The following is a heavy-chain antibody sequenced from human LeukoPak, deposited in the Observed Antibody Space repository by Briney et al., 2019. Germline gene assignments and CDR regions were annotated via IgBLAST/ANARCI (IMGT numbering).Heavy chain of an antibody. J-gene: IGHJ4*02. V-gene: IGHV4-30-4*08. D-gene: IGHD3-10*01. CDR1: GGSISSGDYY. CDR2: IYYSGST. CDR3: ASQRVTMVRGVIYFDY. Sequence: SQTLSLTCTVSGGSISSGDYYWSWIRQPPGKGLGWIGYIYYSGSTSYNPSLKSRVTILVDTSKNQFSLKLSSMTAADTAVYYCASQRVTMVRGVIYFDYWGQGTLVTVSS.